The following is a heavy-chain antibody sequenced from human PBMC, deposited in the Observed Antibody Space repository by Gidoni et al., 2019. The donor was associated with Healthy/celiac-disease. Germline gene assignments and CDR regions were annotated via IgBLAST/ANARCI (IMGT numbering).Heavy chain of an antibody. CDR3: ARDPRLWGMDV. CDR2: ISSSSSYI. V-gene: IGHV3-21*01. D-gene: IGHD3-16*01. Sequence: EVQLVASGGGLVKPGGSLRLSCAASGFTFSSYSMNWVRQAPGKGLEWGSAISSSSSYIYYADSVKGRFTISRDNAKNSLYLKMNSLRAEDTAGYYCARDPRLWGMDVWGQGTTVTVSS. CDR1: GFTFSSYS. J-gene: IGHJ6*02.